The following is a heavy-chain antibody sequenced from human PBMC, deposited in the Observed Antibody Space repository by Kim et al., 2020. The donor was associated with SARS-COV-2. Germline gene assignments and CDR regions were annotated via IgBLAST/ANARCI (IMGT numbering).Heavy chain of an antibody. V-gene: IGHV3-21*01. D-gene: IGHD3-10*01. CDR3: ARDATGSLLWFGEVCYYYGFDV. CDR2: ISSSSSYI. J-gene: IGHJ6*02. CDR1: GFTFSSYS. Sequence: GGSLRLSCAASGFTFSSYSMNWVRQAPGKGLEWVSSISSSSSYIYYADSVKGRFTISRDNAKNSLYLQMNSLRAEDTAVYYCARDATGSLLWFGEVCYYYGFDVWGQGTTVTVSS.